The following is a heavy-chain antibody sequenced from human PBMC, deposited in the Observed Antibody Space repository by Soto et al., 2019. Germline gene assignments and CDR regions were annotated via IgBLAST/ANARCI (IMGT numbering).Heavy chain of an antibody. Sequence: QVQLVESGGGVVQPGRSLRLSCAASGFTFSSYGMHWVRQAPGKGLEWVAVISYDGSNKYYADSVKGRFTISRDNSKNTLYLQMNSLRAEDTAVYYCAKDHPPPGSGWYTSDYYYYGMDVWGQGTTVTVSS. J-gene: IGHJ6*02. D-gene: IGHD6-19*01. CDR3: AKDHPPPGSGWYTSDYYYYGMDV. CDR1: GFTFSSYG. V-gene: IGHV3-30*18. CDR2: ISYDGSNK.